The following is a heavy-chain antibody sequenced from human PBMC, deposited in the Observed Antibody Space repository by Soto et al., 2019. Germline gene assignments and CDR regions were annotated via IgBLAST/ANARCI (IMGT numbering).Heavy chain of an antibody. Sequence: ASVKVSCKASGYTFTSYGISWVRQAPGQGLEWMGWISAYNGIANYAQKFQGRVTITADKSTGTAYMELSSLRSEDTAVYYCARDVTMVRGVIDWFDPWGQGTLVTVSS. CDR1: GYTFTSYG. CDR3: ARDVTMVRGVIDWFDP. D-gene: IGHD3-10*01. J-gene: IGHJ5*02. CDR2: ISAYNGIA. V-gene: IGHV1-18*01.